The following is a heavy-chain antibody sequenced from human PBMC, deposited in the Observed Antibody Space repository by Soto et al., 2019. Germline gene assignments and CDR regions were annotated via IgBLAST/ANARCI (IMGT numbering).Heavy chain of an antibody. V-gene: IGHV1-46*01. J-gene: IGHJ4*02. CDR1: GYTFTSYY. D-gene: IGHD6-13*01. CDR3: ARDGAAAGTDFDY. Sequence: ASVKVSCKASGYTFTSYYMHWVRQAPGQGLEWMGIISANGGSTSYAQKLQGRVTMTTDTSTSTAYMELRSLRSDDTAVYYCARDGAAAGTDFDYWGQGTLVTVSS. CDR2: ISANGGST.